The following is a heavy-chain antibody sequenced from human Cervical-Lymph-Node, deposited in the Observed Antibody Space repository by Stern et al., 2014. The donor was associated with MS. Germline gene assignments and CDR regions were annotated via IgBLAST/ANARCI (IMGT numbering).Heavy chain of an antibody. CDR2: IYPGDSET. J-gene: IGHJ4*02. V-gene: IGHV5-51*01. CDR3: ARQTTAWASDV. D-gene: IGHD1-14*01. CDR1: GYKFSIYW. Sequence: VQLVESGAELIRPGESLKISWKGSGYKFSIYWIAWVRQLPGKGLEWMGIIYPGDSETRYSPSFPGKVTISPDDSTSNAYLQWSSLNASDTAMYFWARQTTAWASDVWGQGTLVTVSS.